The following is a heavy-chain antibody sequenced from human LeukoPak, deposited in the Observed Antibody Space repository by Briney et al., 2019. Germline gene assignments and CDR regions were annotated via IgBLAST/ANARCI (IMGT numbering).Heavy chain of an antibody. CDR1: GGTFSSYA. Sequence: SVKVSCKASGGTFSSYAISWVRQAPGQGLEWMGRIIPILGIANYAQKFQGRVTITADKSTSTAYMELSSLRSEDTAVYYCARAISTLTGYTSYYYYGMDVWGQGTTVTVSS. J-gene: IGHJ6*02. CDR3: ARAISTLTGYTSYYYYGMDV. CDR2: IIPILGIA. D-gene: IGHD3-9*01. V-gene: IGHV1-69*04.